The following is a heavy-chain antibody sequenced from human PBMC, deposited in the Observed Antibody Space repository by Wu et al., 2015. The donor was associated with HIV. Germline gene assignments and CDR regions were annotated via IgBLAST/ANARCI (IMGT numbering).Heavy chain of an antibody. D-gene: IGHD3-22*01. V-gene: IGHV1-2*02. Sequence: QVQLVQSGAEVKKPGASVKVSCKASGYTFTDYYMHWVRQAPGKGFEWMGRIIPNHGGANYAEKFEGRVTITADEATNTAYMDLSRLRSEDTAVYYCAREGEEKNSDRSGYYAYLQIWGQGSQITVSS. CDR1: GYTFTDYY. CDR3: AREGEEKNSDRSGYYAYLQI. J-gene: IGHJ1*01. CDR2: IIPNHGGA.